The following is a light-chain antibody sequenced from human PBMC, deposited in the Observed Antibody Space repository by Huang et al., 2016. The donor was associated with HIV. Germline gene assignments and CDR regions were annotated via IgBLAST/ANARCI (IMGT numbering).Light chain of an antibody. V-gene: IGKV1-39*01. CDR3: QQSYGIPRT. Sequence: DIQMTQSPSSLSASVGATVIITCRASQNISKYLNWYQQVPGRAPKRLIYGTSNLQRGVSLMRFSGRASGTDFTLTITSLQPEDAATYFCQQSYGIPRTFGLGT. J-gene: IGKJ2*01. CDR2: GTS. CDR1: QNISKY.